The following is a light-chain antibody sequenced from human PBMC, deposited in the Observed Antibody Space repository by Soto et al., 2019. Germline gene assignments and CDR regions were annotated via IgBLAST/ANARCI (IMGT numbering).Light chain of an antibody. Sequence: SALTHPASLSGSPGQSITISCTGTNSDVGGYNYVSWYQQHPGKAPELMIYEVSHRPSGVSNRFSGSKSDNTASLTISGLQAEDDADYDCSSYTSISTLYVFGTGTKVTVL. J-gene: IGLJ1*01. CDR1: NSDVGGYNY. CDR3: SSYTSISTLYV. CDR2: EVS. V-gene: IGLV2-14*01.